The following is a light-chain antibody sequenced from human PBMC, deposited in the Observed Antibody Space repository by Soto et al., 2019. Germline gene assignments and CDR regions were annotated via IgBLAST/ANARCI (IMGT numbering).Light chain of an antibody. J-gene: IGKJ1*01. Sequence: DIQMTQSPSTLCASVGDRVTITCRASQSISSWLAWYQRKPGKAPKLLIYRASILESGVPSSFSGSGSGTEFTLTISSLQPDDFATYYCQQYNGYPWTFGQGTKVEV. CDR3: QQYNGYPWT. V-gene: IGKV1-5*03. CDR1: QSISSW. CDR2: RAS.